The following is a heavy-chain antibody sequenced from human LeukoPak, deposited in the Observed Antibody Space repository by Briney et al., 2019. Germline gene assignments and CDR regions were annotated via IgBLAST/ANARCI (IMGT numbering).Heavy chain of an antibody. CDR2: IYTSGST. J-gene: IGHJ5*02. CDR1: GGSISSYY. D-gene: IGHD3-10*01. CDR3: ATGEDYGSGT. Sequence: SETLSLTCTISGGSISSYYWSWIRQPAGKGLEWIGRIYTSGSTNYNPSLQSRVTMSVDTSKNQFSLKLASVTAADTAVYYCATGEDYGSGTWGQGIMVTVSS. V-gene: IGHV4-4*07.